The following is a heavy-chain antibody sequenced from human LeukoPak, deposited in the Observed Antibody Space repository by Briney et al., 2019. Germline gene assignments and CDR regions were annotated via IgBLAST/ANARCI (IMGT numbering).Heavy chain of an antibody. Sequence: GGSLRLSCAASGFTFSSYAMHWVRQAPGKGLEWVAVISYDGSNKYYADSVKGRFTISRDNSKNTLYLQMNSLRAEDTAVYYCARDYTVDYGDYGEAFDIWGQGTMVTVSS. CDR1: GFTFSSYA. V-gene: IGHV3-30-3*01. J-gene: IGHJ3*02. CDR3: ARDYTVDYGDYGEAFDI. CDR2: ISYDGSNK. D-gene: IGHD4-17*01.